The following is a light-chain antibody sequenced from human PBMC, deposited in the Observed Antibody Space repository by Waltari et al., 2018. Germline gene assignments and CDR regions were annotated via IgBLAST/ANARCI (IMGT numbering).Light chain of an antibody. V-gene: IGKV3-15*01. CDR2: DAS. CDR3: QQYNTWLRT. Sequence: EIAMTQSPATLSVSPGERATLSCRASQSVSNNLVWYQQKPGQAPRLLIYDASTRATDIPARFSGSGSGTEFTLTSSSLQSEDSAVYYCQQYNTWLRTFGQGTKVEI. CDR1: QSVSNN. J-gene: IGKJ1*01.